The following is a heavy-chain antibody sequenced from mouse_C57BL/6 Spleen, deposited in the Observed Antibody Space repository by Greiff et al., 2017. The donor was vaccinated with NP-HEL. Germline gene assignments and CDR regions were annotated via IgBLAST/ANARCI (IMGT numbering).Heavy chain of an antibody. CDR3: ARNGLRYFDY. CDR2: IWRGGST. CDR1: GFSLTSYG. V-gene: IGHV2-2*01. J-gene: IGHJ2*01. D-gene: IGHD3-1*01. Sequence: QVQLKESGPGLVQPSPSLSITCTVSGFSLTSYGVHWVRQSPGKGLEWLGVIWRGGSTDYNAAFITRLSISKDNSKCQVFFKMNSLQADDTAIYYCARNGLRYFDYWGQGTTLTVSS.